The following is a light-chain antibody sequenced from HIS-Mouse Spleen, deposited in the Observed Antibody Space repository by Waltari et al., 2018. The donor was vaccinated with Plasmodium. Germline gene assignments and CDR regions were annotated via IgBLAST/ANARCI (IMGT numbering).Light chain of an antibody. J-gene: IGKJ2*01. Sequence: EIVLTQSPGTLSLSPGERATLSCRASQRVSSRYLAWYQQKPGPAPRRLIYGASSRATGSPDRFSGSGSGTDVTLTISRLEPEDCAVDYCQQYGSSPYTFGQGTKLEIK. CDR1: QRVSSRY. CDR2: GAS. CDR3: QQYGSSPYT. V-gene: IGKV3-20*01.